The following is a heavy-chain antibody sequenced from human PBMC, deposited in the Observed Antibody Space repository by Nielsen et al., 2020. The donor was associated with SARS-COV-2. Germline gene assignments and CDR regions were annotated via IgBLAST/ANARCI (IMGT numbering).Heavy chain of an antibody. Sequence: SVKVSCKASGYTFTSYYMHWVRQAPGQGLEWMGGIIPMFGTSNYAQKFQGRVTVTADESTSTAYMELSSLRSEDTAVYYCARWAGLPDYWGQGTLVTVSS. CDR2: IIPMFGTS. CDR3: ARWAGLPDY. J-gene: IGHJ4*02. CDR1: GYTFTSYY. V-gene: IGHV1-69*13. D-gene: IGHD6-19*01.